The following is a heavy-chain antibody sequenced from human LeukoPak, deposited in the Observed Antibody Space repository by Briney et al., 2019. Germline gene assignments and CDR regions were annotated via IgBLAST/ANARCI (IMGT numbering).Heavy chain of an antibody. CDR3: ARYDDYEAY. CDR2: IYYSGST. J-gene: IGHJ4*02. V-gene: IGHV4-59*01. D-gene: IGHD4-17*01. CDR1: GGSISSYY. Sequence: PSETLSLTCTVSGGSISSYYCSWIRQPPGKGLEWIGYIYYSGSTNYNPSLKSRVTISVDTSKNQFSLKLSSVTAADTAVYYCARYDDYEAYWGQGTLVTVSS.